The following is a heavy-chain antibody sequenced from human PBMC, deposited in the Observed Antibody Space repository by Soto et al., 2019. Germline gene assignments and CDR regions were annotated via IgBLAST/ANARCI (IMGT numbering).Heavy chain of an antibody. Sequence: SETLSLTCAVSGGSISSGGYSWSWIRQPPGKGLEWIGYIYHSGSTYYNPSLKSRVTISVDTSKNQFSLKLSSVTAADTAVYYCAREGSGIEMATIKVLYGMDVWGQGTTVTVSS. D-gene: IGHD5-12*01. J-gene: IGHJ6*02. V-gene: IGHV4-30-2*05. CDR3: AREGSGIEMATIKVLYGMDV. CDR2: IYHSGST. CDR1: GGSISSGGYS.